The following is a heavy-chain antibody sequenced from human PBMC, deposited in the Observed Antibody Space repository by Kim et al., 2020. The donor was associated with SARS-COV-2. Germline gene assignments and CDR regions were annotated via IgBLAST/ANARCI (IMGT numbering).Heavy chain of an antibody. CDR1: GFTFSSYA. CDR2: ISGSGGST. CDR3: AKDLAVAAPYGVVYFDY. V-gene: IGHV3-23*01. D-gene: IGHD3-3*01. Sequence: GGSLRLSCAASGFTFSSYAMSWVRQAPGKGLEWVSAISGSGGSTYYADSVKGRFTISRDNSKNTLYLQMNSLRAEDTAVYYCAKDLAVAAPYGVVYFDYWGQGPLVTVSS. J-gene: IGHJ4*02.